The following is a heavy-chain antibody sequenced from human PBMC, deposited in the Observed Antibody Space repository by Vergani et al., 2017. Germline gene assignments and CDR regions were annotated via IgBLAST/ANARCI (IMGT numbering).Heavy chain of an antibody. Sequence: QVQLVQSGAEVQKPGASVKVSCKASGYTFTGYYMHWVRQAPGQGLEWMGWINPNSGGTNYAQKFQGRVTMTRDTSISTAYMELSRLRSDDTAVYYCARVNCGGDCYNPSPNWFDPWGQGTLVTVSS. J-gene: IGHJ5*02. CDR1: GYTFTGYY. CDR3: ARVNCGGDCYNPSPNWFDP. D-gene: IGHD2-21*02. CDR2: INPNSGGT. V-gene: IGHV1-2*02.